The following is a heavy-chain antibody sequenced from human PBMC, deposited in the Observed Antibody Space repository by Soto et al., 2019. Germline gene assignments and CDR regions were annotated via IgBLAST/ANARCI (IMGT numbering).Heavy chain of an antibody. CDR1: GFTFSSYS. J-gene: IGHJ6*02. V-gene: IGHV3-21*01. Sequence: GGSLRLSCAASGFTFSSYSMNWVRQAPGKGLEWVSSISSSSTYIYYADSVKGRFTISRDNAKNSLYLQMNSLRAEDTAVYYCARESYYNWNAQGSMDVWGQGTTVTVSS. CDR2: ISSSSTYI. D-gene: IGHD1-20*01. CDR3: ARESYYNWNAQGSMDV.